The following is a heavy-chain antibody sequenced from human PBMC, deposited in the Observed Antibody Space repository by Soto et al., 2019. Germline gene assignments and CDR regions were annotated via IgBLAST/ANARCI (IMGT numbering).Heavy chain of an antibody. J-gene: IGHJ6*02. CDR2: ISWDGGST. D-gene: IGHD6-19*01. Sequence: LGGSLRLSCAASGFTFDDYTMHWVRQAPGKGLEWVSLISWDGGSTYYADSVKGRFTISRDNSKNSLYLQMNSLRTEDTALYYCAREAVAGLYYYYGMDVWGQGTTVTVSS. CDR3: AREAVAGLYYYYGMDV. CDR1: GFTFDDYT. V-gene: IGHV3-43*01.